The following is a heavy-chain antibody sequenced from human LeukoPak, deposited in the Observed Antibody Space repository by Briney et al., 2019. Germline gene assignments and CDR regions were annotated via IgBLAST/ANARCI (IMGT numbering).Heavy chain of an antibody. Sequence: GGSLRLSCAASGFTFSNYWMTWVRQAPGKGLEWVANIKHDGTEKNYVDSVKGRFSISRDNVKNSLYLQMNSLRVEDTAVYYCAHDAFDIWGQGTMVIVSS. V-gene: IGHV3-7*01. CDR3: AHDAFDI. CDR1: GFTFSNYW. J-gene: IGHJ3*02. CDR2: IKHDGTEK.